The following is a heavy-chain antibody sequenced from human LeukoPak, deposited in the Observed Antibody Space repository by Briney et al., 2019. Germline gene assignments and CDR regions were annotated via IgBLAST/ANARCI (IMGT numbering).Heavy chain of an antibody. V-gene: IGHV1-69*05. CDR1: GGTFSSYA. CDR3: ARGGQHPAKYYYYYMDV. Sequence: SVKVSCKASGGTFSSYAISWVRQAPGQGLEWMGGIIPIFGTANYAQKFQGRVTITTDESTSTAYMELSSLRSEDTAVYYCARGGQHPAKYYYYYMDVWGKGTTVTVSS. D-gene: IGHD6-13*01. J-gene: IGHJ6*03. CDR2: IIPIFGTA.